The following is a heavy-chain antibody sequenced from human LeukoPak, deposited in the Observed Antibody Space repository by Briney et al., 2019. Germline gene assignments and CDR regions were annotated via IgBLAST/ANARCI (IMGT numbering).Heavy chain of an antibody. J-gene: IGHJ4*02. CDR1: GYTFTGYY. CDR2: INPNSGGT. Sequence: SVKVSCKASGYTFTGYYMHWVGQAPGQGLEWMGWINPNSGGTNYAQKFQGRVTMTRDTSISTAYMELSRLRSDDTAVYYCARGSDDLWSGYSPSYWGQGTLVTVSS. CDR3: ARGSDDLWSGYSPSY. D-gene: IGHD3-3*01. V-gene: IGHV1-2*02.